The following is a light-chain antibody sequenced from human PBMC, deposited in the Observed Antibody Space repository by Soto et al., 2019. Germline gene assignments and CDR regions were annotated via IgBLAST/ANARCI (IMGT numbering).Light chain of an antibody. V-gene: IGLV2-14*01. CDR1: SSDIGGYNY. J-gene: IGLJ3*02. CDR2: EVS. Sequence: QSALTQPASVSGSPGQSITISCTGTSSDIGGYNYVSWYQQHPGKVPKLMIYEVSNRPSGVSNRFSGSKSGNTASLTISGLQAEDEGDYYCSSYTSSNTWVFGGGTKLTVL. CDR3: SSYTSSNTWV.